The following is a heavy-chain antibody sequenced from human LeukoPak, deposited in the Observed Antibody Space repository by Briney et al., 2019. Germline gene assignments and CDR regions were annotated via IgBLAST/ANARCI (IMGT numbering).Heavy chain of an antibody. V-gene: IGHV3-7*01. Sequence: GGSLRLSCSASGFSFSTYWMTWVRQAPGKGLEWVANIKQGGSEEYYVDSVKGRFTISRDNAKNSLYLQMDSLRVEDTAVYYCARDPYSGNYGAYYYYYMDVWGKGTTVTISS. CDR1: GFSFSTYW. CDR2: IKQGGSEE. CDR3: ARDPYSGNYGAYYYYYMDV. J-gene: IGHJ6*03. D-gene: IGHD1-26*01.